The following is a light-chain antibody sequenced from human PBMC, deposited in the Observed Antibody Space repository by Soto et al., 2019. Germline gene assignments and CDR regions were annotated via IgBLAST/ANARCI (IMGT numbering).Light chain of an antibody. CDR1: QSISSW. CDR2: DAS. J-gene: IGKJ1*01. CDR3: QQYNSYWT. V-gene: IGKV1-5*01. Sequence: DMQMTQSPSTLFASVGDRVTITCRASQSISSWLAWYQQKPGKAPKLLIYDASSLESGVPSRFSGSGSGTEFTLTISSLQPDDFATYYCQQYNSYWTFGQGTKV.